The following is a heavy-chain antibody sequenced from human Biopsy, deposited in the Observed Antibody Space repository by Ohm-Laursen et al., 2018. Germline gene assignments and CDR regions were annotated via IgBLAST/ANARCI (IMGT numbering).Heavy chain of an antibody. CDR3: ARRPYGGTRYWYFDL. CDR1: GGSVSSGGFY. V-gene: IGHV4-31*01. CDR2: IYYSGTT. D-gene: IGHD4-23*01. J-gene: IGHJ2*01. Sequence: TLSLTCIVSGGSVSSGGFYWSWIRQHPGKGLEWIRYIYYSGTTYYNPSLKSLVTISVDTSKNQFSLKLNSVTAADTAVYYCARRPYGGTRYWYFDLWGRGILVTVSS.